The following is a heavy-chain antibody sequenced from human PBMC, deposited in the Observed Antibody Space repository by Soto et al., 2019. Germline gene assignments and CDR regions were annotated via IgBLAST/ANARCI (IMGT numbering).Heavy chain of an antibody. J-gene: IGHJ5*02. CDR1: GFTFSNYA. D-gene: IGHD3-22*01. Sequence: GGSLRLSCAASGFTFSNYAMNWVRQAPGKGLEWVSGISSSGGNTYYADSVKGRFTISRDNSKNQFSLKLSSVTAADTAVFYCARRYYYNNTGHRVWFYPWGQETLVTVSS. CDR2: ISSSGGNT. CDR3: ARRYYYNNTGHRVWFYP. V-gene: IGHV3-23*01.